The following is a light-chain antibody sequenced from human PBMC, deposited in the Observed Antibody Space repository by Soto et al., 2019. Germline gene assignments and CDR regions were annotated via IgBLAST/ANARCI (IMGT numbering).Light chain of an antibody. CDR1: NIGTKS. V-gene: IGLV3-21*01. Sequence: SYELTQPPSVSVAPGKTASITCGANNIGTKSVHWYQQKPGQAPVLVIYYDTDRPSGIPERFSGYNSGNTATLAISRVEAGYEADYYCQVWDSSSDHGVFGGGTKVTVL. J-gene: IGLJ3*02. CDR2: YDT. CDR3: QVWDSSSDHGV.